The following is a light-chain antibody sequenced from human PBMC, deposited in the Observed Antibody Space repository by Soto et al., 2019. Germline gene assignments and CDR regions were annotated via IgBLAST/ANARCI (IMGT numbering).Light chain of an antibody. CDR1: QNVNNY. CDR2: DAS. Sequence: DIHMTQSPSSLSAALGDRVTITFQASQNVNNYLNWYQQKPVRAPKLLIYDASNLEAGVPSRFRGSGSGTDFTFTISRLQPEDIATYYCQQYENLPTFGQGTRLEIK. V-gene: IGKV1-33*01. J-gene: IGKJ5*01. CDR3: QQYENLPT.